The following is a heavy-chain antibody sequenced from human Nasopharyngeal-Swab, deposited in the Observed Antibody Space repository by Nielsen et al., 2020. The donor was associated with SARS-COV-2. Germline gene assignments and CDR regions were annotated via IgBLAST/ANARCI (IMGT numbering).Heavy chain of an antibody. Sequence: WIRQPPGKGLEWVAVISYDGSNKYYADSVKGRFTISRDNSKNTLYLQMNSLRAEDTAVYYCARVRKDCSSTSCYTSDYWGQGTLVTAPQ. V-gene: IGHV3-30-3*01. CDR3: ARVRKDCSSTSCYTSDY. D-gene: IGHD2-2*02. J-gene: IGHJ4*02. CDR2: ISYDGSNK.